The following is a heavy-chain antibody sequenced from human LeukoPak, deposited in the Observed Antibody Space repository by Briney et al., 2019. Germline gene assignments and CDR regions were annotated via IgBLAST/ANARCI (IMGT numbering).Heavy chain of an antibody. D-gene: IGHD2-15*01. CDR3: VKVGCSGGTCYWAYFQH. Sequence: PGGSLRLSCAASGFTFSSYAMSWVRQPPGKGLECVSGISSNGDRTYYADSVKGRFIISRDNSKNTLYLQMSSLRAEDTAVYYCVKVGCSGGTCYWAYFQHWGQGTLVPVSS. J-gene: IGHJ1*01. CDR2: ISSNGDRT. V-gene: IGHV3-64D*09. CDR1: GFTFSSYA.